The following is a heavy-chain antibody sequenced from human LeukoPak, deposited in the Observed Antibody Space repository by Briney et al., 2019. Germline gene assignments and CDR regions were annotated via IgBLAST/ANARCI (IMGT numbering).Heavy chain of an antibody. J-gene: IGHJ4*02. V-gene: IGHV4-34*01. CDR2: INHSGST. CDR1: GGSFSGYY. CDR3: ARHEYSSLTYYFDY. Sequence: PSETLSLTCAVYGGSFSGYYWSWIRQPPGKGLEWIGEINHSGSTNYNPSLKSRVTISVDTSKNQFSLKLSSVTAADTAVYYCARHEYSSLTYYFDYWGQGTLVTVSS. D-gene: IGHD6-6*01.